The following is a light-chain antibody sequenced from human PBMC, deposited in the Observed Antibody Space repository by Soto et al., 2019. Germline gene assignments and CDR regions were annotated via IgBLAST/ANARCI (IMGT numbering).Light chain of an antibody. CDR2: DVS. CDR3: SSYSSTSTYVV. Sequence: QSALAQPASVSGSRGQSITISCTGTSSDVGDYNYVSWYQQHPGQAPKLMIYDVSNRPSGVSTRFSGSKSGNTASLTISGLQAEDEADYYCSSYSSTSTYVVFGGGTKVTVL. J-gene: IGLJ2*01. V-gene: IGLV2-14*01. CDR1: SSDVGDYNY.